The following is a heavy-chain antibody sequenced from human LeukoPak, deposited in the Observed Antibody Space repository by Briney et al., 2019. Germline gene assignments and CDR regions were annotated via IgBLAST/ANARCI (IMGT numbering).Heavy chain of an antibody. Sequence: SDTLSLTCTVSGGHISTNYGKWIRQPAGKALEWIGRIYVTGTTYYNPSLKSRLTMSVDASRNQFFLNLSSVTAADTAVYYCARGGPDLAREYFQYWGQGTLVTVS. J-gene: IGHJ1*01. D-gene: IGHD5-12*01. V-gene: IGHV4-4*07. CDR1: GGHISTNY. CDR2: IYVTGTT. CDR3: ARGGPDLAREYFQY.